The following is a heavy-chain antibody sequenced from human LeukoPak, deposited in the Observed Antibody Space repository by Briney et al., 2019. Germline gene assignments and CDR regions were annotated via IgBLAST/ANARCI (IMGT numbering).Heavy chain of an antibody. CDR3: ARIFMGSSSLGT. D-gene: IGHD6-6*01. CDR1: GYTFTSYD. Sequence: ASVKVSCKASGYTFTSYDINWVRQATGQGLEWMGWMNPNSGNTGYAQKFQGRVTMTRNTSISTAYMELSSLRSEDTAVYYCARIFMGSSSLGTWGQGTLVTVSS. CDR2: MNPNSGNT. J-gene: IGHJ5*02. V-gene: IGHV1-8*01.